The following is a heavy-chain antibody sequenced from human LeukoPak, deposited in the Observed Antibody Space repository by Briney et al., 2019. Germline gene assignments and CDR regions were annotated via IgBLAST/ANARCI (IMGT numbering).Heavy chain of an antibody. CDR2: KKQDGREK. CDR1: VFIYSSYW. CDR3: ARAMRVYCGGDCYSDLDYYYGMDV. J-gene: IGHJ6*02. V-gene: IGHV3-7*01. Sequence: GGSLRLSCASCVFIYSSYWMSWVRQPRGKGLEWVANKKQDGREKYYVDSVKGRFTISRDNAKHSLYLQMNSLRAEDTAVYYCARAMRVYCGGDCYSDLDYYYGMDVWGQGTTVTVSS. D-gene: IGHD2-21*02.